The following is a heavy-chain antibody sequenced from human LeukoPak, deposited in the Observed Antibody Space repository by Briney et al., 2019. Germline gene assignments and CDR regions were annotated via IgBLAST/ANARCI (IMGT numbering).Heavy chain of an antibody. CDR2: IYYSGST. CDR3: ARDTTTYSSSWPDAFDI. D-gene: IGHD6-13*01. Sequence: SETLSLTCTVSGGSISSYYWSWIRQPPGKGLEWIGYIYYSGSTNYNPSLKSRVTISVDTSENQFSLKLSSVTAADTAVYYCARDTTTYSSSWPDAFDIWGQGTMVTVSS. V-gene: IGHV4-59*01. CDR1: GGSISSYY. J-gene: IGHJ3*02.